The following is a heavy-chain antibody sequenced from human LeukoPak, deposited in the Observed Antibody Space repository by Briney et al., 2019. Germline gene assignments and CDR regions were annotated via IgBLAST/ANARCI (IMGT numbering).Heavy chain of an antibody. V-gene: IGHV3-9*01. Sequence: PGGSLRLSCAASGFTFDDYAMHWVRHAPGKGLEWVSGISWNSGSIGYADSVKGRFTISRDNAKNSLYLQMNSLRAEDTALYYCAKDTYGDYYYYYGMDVWGQGTTVTVSS. J-gene: IGHJ6*02. CDR1: GFTFDDYA. CDR2: ISWNSGSI. CDR3: AKDTYGDYYYYYGMDV. D-gene: IGHD4-17*01.